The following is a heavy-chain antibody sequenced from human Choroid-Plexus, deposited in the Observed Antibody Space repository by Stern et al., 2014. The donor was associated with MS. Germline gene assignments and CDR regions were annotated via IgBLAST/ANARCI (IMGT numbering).Heavy chain of an antibody. V-gene: IGHV1-2*02. CDR1: GYIFTGYY. CDR3: ARDQRGITIFGVVTDYYYLGMDV. Sequence: QVQLVESGAEVKKLGASVKVSCKTSGYIFTGYYIHWVRQAPGQGLEWMAWINPNTGGTKEAQKFQGRVTMSRDTSISSAYVELSSLTSDDTAVYYCARDQRGITIFGVVTDYYYLGMDVWGQGTTVTVSS. CDR2: INPNTGGT. J-gene: IGHJ6*02. D-gene: IGHD3-3*01.